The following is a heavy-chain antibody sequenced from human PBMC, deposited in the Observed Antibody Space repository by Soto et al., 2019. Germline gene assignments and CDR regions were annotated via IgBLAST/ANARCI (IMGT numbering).Heavy chain of an antibody. J-gene: IGHJ6*03. V-gene: IGHV3-73*01. CDR1: GFTFSGSA. D-gene: IGHD2-2*01. CDR2: IRSKANSYAT. Sequence: EVQLVESGGGLVQPGGSLKLSCAASGFTFSGSAMHWVRQASGKGLEWVGRIRSKANSYATAYAASVKGRLTISRDDSKNTAYLQMNSLKTEDTAVYYCTTLGYCSSTSCSGYYYYYYMDVWGKGTTVTVSS. CDR3: TTLGYCSSTSCSGYYYYYYMDV.